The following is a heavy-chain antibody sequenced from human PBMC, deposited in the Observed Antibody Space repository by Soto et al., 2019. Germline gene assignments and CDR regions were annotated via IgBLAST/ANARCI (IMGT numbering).Heavy chain of an antibody. D-gene: IGHD4-17*01. CDR2: VSGTGGSA. J-gene: IGHJ4*02. V-gene: IGHV3-23*01. CDR1: GFTFSSYA. CDR3: ARGSAYSDYDLEY. Sequence: LRLSCAASGFTFSSYAMTWVRQAPGKGLEWVSGVSGTGGSAYYADSVKGRFTISRDKSTNTLYLHMSSLRAEDTAVYYCARGSAYSDYDLEYWGQGTLVTVSS.